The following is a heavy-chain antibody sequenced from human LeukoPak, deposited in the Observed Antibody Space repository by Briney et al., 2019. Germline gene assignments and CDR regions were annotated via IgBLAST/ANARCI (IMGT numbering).Heavy chain of an antibody. V-gene: IGHV1-18*01. CDR2: ISAYNGNT. CDR1: GYTLTSYV. CDR3: ARDVRRDYVWGSYRYRFDY. D-gene: IGHD3-16*02. J-gene: IGHJ4*02. Sequence: ASVKVSCKASGYTLTSYVISWVRQAPGQGLEWMGWISAYNGNTNYAQKLQGRVTMTTDTSTSTAYMELRSLRSDDTAVYYCARDVRRDYVWGSYRYRFDYWGQGTLVTVSS.